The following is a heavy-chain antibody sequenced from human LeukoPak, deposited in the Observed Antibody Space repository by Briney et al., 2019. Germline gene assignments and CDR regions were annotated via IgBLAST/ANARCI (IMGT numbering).Heavy chain of an antibody. J-gene: IGHJ6*03. D-gene: IGHD3-10*02. CDR1: GYTFTSYG. Sequence: ASVKLSCKASGYTFTSYGISWVRQAPGQGLEWMGWISAYNGNTNYAQKLQGRVTMTTDTSTSTAYMELRSLRSDDTAVYYCARLFGELLLPSDHFYYMDVWGKGTAVTVSS. CDR2: ISAYNGNT. CDR3: ARLFGELLLPSDHFYYMDV. V-gene: IGHV1-18*01.